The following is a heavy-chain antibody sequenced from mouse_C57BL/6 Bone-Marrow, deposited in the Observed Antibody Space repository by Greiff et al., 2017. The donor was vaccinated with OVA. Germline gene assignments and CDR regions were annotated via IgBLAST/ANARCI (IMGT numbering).Heavy chain of an antibody. Sequence: QVQLQQPGAELVKPGASVKMSCKASGYTFTSYWITWVKQRPGQGLEWIGDIYPGSGSTNYNEKFKSKATLTVDTSSSTSYMELSSLTSEDSAVYYWARRHYGSRDFDYWGKGTTLTVSS. D-gene: IGHD1-1*01. CDR3: ARRHYGSRDFDY. CDR1: GYTFTSYW. V-gene: IGHV1-55*01. J-gene: IGHJ2*01. CDR2: IYPGSGST.